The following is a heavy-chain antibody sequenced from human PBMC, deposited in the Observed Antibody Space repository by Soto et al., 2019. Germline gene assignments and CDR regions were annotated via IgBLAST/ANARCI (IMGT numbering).Heavy chain of an antibody. CDR3: ARDIPLVVVTPGLQH. Sequence: PGGSLRLSCAASGFTFSSYAMHWVRQAPGKGLEWVAVISYDGSNKYYADSVKGRFTISRDNSKNTLYLQMNSLRAEDTAVYYCARDIPLVVVTPGLQHWGQGTLVTVSS. J-gene: IGHJ1*01. CDR1: GFTFSSYA. V-gene: IGHV3-30-3*01. CDR2: ISYDGSNK. D-gene: IGHD3-22*01.